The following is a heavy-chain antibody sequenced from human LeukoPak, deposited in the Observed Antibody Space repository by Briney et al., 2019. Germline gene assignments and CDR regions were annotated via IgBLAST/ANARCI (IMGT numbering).Heavy chain of an antibody. CDR2: ICNAGYT. D-gene: IGHD3-22*01. Sequence: GGSLTLPCTASGSTFSSYDMHWLRQATGKGLECISSICNAGYTNYHGSLKGRFTISRENAKNSLYLQMNDLRAGDTAVYCCARGRGSSSGNAFDIWGKGTRVTVSS. J-gene: IGHJ3*02. V-gene: IGHV3-13*01. CDR3: ARGRGSSSGNAFDI. CDR1: GSTFSSYD.